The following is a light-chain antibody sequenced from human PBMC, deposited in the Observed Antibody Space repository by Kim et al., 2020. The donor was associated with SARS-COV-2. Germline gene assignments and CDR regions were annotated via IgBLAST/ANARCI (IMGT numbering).Light chain of an antibody. J-gene: IGKJ1*01. CDR3: QKYNSAHWT. CDR2: AAS. CDR1: QGINNY. V-gene: IGKV1-27*01. Sequence: DIQMTQSPSSLSASVGDRVTITCRASQGINNYLAWYQQRPGKVPKLLIYAASTLQSGVPSRFSGSGFGTDFTLTISSLQPEDGATYYCQKYNSAHWTFGRGTQVDI.